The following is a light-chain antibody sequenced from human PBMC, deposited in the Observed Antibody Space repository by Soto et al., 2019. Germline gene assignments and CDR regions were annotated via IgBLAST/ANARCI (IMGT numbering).Light chain of an antibody. J-gene: IGKJ4*01. CDR1: QSVSGC. V-gene: IGKV3-11*01. CDR2: DAS. CDR3: QRRCNWPPVT. Sequence: EIVLTQSPATLALFTWRRPTLTCRASQSVSGCLAWYQQKPGQAPRLLICDASNRATGIPDRFSGSGSGTDFTLTISSLEPEDFAIYYCQRRCNWPPVTFGGGTKVDIK.